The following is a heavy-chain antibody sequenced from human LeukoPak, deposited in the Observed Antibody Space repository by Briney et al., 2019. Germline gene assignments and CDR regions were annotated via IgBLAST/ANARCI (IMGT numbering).Heavy chain of an antibody. V-gene: IGHV3-48*01. D-gene: IGHD1-26*01. Sequence: HTGGSLRLSCVASGFTFTRHSMNWVRQAPWKGLEWISFINIWGSPTYYADSMKGRFTISRDNAKNSIFLQMNNLRVEDTAVYYCARDRGDSLVGADFDSWGQGILVTVSS. CDR2: INIWGSPT. CDR3: ARDRGDSLVGADFDS. J-gene: IGHJ4*02. CDR1: GFTFTRHS.